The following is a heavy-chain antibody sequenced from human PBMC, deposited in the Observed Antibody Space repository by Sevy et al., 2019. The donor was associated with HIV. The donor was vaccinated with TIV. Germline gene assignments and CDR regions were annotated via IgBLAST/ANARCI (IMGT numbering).Heavy chain of an antibody. CDR2: INEDGSAK. J-gene: IGHJ4*02. V-gene: IGHV3-7*01. CDR1: EFIFSSYW. Sequence: GGSLRLSCAASEFIFSSYWMSWVRQAPGKGLVWVAKINEDGSAKYYVDSVKGRFTISRDNAKKSLSLQMNSLGAEDTAVYFCANELWYRSDYWGQGTLVTVSS. D-gene: IGHD1-26*01. CDR3: ANELWYRSDY.